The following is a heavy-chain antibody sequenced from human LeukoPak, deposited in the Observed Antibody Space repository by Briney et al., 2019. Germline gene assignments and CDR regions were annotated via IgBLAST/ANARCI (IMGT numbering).Heavy chain of an antibody. J-gene: IGHJ4*02. CDR2: IIPIVGIE. CDR3: ATGSTIAVAGTFDY. CDR1: GGTFSSDA. V-gene: IGHV1-69*10. Sequence: ASVKVSCKASGGTFSSDAVSWVRQAPGQGLEWMGGIIPIVGIENYAQKFQGRVTMTEDTSTDTAYMELSSLRSEDTAVYYCATGSTIAVAGTFDYWGQGTLVTVSS. D-gene: IGHD6-19*01.